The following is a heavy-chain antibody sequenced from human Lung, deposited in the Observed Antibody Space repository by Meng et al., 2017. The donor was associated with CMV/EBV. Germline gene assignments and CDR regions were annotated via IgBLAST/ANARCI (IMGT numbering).Heavy chain of an antibody. V-gene: IGHV1-8*01. CDR2: MNPNSGNT. Sequence: ASXXVSCKASGYTFTSYDINWVRQATGQGLEWMGWMNPNSGNTGYAQKFQGRVTMTRNTSISTAYMELSSLRSEDTAVYYCATVGWTRTIDYWGQGRLVTVSS. D-gene: IGHD1-26*01. CDR3: ATVGWTRTIDY. J-gene: IGHJ4*02. CDR1: GYTFTSYD.